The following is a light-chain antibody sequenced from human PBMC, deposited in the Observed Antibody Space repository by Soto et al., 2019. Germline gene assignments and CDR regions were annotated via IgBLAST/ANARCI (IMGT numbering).Light chain of an antibody. V-gene: IGKV1-5*03. CDR3: QQYNSYST. Sequence: DIPMTQSPSTRSAPVGDRVTITCRASQYISPWLAWYQQKPGKAPKLLISKACSLESGVTSRFSGSGSGTEFTLTISSLHPDAFATYYCQQYNSYSTFGQATKVEVK. J-gene: IGKJ1*01. CDR2: KAC. CDR1: QYISPW.